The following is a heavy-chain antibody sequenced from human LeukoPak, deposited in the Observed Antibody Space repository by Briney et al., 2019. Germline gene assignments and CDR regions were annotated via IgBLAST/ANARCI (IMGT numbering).Heavy chain of an antibody. CDR2: IYPGDSDT. J-gene: IGHJ4*02. CDR3: ARGRGYCSGGSCYYFDY. D-gene: IGHD2-15*01. CDR1: GYSFTSYW. V-gene: IGHV5-51*01. Sequence: GESLKISCKGSGYSFTSYWIGWVRQKPGKGLEWMGIIYPGDSDTRYSPSFQGQVTISADKSISTAYLQWSSLKASDTAMYYCARGRGYCSGGSCYYFDYWGQGTLVTVSS.